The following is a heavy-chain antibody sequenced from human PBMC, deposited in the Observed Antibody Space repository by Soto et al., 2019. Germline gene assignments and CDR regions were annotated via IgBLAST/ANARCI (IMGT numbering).Heavy chain of an antibody. CDR1: GASIYNGGYF. CDR2: MSHGGST. J-gene: IGHJ4*02. Sequence: SETLSLTCSVSGASIYNGGYFWSWIRQSPGKGLEWLGDMSHGGSTNYNPSLKSRVTILLDKSKNQFSLSLSFVTAADTATYYCARSFGWYAVDSWGQGILVTVSS. D-gene: IGHD6-19*01. CDR3: ARSFGWYAVDS. V-gene: IGHV4-30-2*06.